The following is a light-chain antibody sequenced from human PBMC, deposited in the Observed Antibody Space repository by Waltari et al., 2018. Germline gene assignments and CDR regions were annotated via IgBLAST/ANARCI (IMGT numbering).Light chain of an antibody. CDR3: HQTSDSPYT. CDR2: YAS. Sequence: EIVLTQSPDFQSVTPKEKVTITCRASQLIGGSLHWYRQKPDQSPELLIKYASQFFSGVPSRCSGSGSGRDFTLTINSLEAEDAATYYCHQTSDSPYTFGQGTKLEIK. CDR1: QLIGGS. J-gene: IGKJ2*01. V-gene: IGKV6-21*01.